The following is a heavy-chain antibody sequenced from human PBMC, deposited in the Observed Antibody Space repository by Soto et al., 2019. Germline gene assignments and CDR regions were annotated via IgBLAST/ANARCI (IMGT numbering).Heavy chain of an antibody. V-gene: IGHV4-31*03. CDR3: ASLVALGYCSGGSCYGGIDY. CDR1: GDSISSGVYY. D-gene: IGHD2-15*01. Sequence: SETLSLTCTVSGDSISSGVYYWSWIRQHPGKGLEWIGYIYYSGSTYYNPSLTSRVTISVDTSKNQFSLKLSSVTAADTAVYYCASLVALGYCSGGSCYGGIDYWGQGTLVTVSS. CDR2: IYYSGST. J-gene: IGHJ4*02.